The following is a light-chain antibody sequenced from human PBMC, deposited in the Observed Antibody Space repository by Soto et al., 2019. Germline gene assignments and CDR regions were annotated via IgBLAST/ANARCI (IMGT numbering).Light chain of an antibody. CDR1: SSDVGSYNY. V-gene: IGLV2-14*03. CDR2: DVS. Sequence: QSVLTQPASVSGSPGQSITIPCTGTSSDVGSYNYVSWYQQHPGKAPKLMVYDVSNRPSGVSTRFSGSKSGNTASLTISGLLAEDEADYYCSSYRSSSSPVVFGGGTQLTVL. CDR3: SSYRSSSSPVV. J-gene: IGLJ2*01.